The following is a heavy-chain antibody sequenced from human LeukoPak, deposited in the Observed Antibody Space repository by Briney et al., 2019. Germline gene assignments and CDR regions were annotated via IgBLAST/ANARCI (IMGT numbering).Heavy chain of an antibody. CDR1: GYTFTSYG. J-gene: IGHJ4*02. CDR2: MNPNSGNT. V-gene: IGHV1-8*03. CDR3: AREGLDY. Sequence: ASVKVSCKASGYTFTSYGISWVRQATGQGLEWMAYMNPNSGNTGYAQKFQGRVTITWNTSISTIYMELSSLRSEDTAVYYCAREGLDYWGQGTLVTVSS.